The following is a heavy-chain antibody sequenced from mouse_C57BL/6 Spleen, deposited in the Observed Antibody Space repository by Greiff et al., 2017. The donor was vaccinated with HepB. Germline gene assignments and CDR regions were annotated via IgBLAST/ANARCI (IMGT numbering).Heavy chain of an antibody. J-gene: IGHJ1*03. D-gene: IGHD4-1*01. Sequence: EVMLQQSGPELVKPGASVKISCKASGYTFTDYYMNWVKQSHGKSLEWIGDINPNNGGTSYNQKFKGKATLTVDKSSSTAYMELRSLTSEDSAVYYCAREANWDVDWYFDVWGTGTTVTVSS. CDR3: AREANWDVDWYFDV. V-gene: IGHV1-26*01. CDR1: GYTFTDYY. CDR2: INPNNGGT.